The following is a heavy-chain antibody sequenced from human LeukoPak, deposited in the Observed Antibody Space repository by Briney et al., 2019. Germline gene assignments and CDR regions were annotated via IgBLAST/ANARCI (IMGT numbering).Heavy chain of an antibody. D-gene: IGHD6-13*01. V-gene: IGHV1-8*01. J-gene: IGHJ3*02. Sequence: ASVKVSRKASGYTFTSYDINWVRQATGQGLEWMGWMNPNSGNTGYAQKFQGRVTMTRNTSISTAYMELSSLRSEDTAVYYCARGLNAYSSSWPDAFDIWGQGTMVTVSS. CDR1: GYTFTSYD. CDR2: MNPNSGNT. CDR3: ARGLNAYSSSWPDAFDI.